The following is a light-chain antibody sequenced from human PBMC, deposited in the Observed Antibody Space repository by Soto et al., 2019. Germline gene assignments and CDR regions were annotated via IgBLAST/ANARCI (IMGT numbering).Light chain of an antibody. CDR3: QQTYNMPRT. CDR1: QSISNY. J-gene: IGKJ3*01. CDR2: AAS. Sequence: DIQMTQSPSSLSASVGERVTIACRASQSISNYLNWYQQRPGKAPKLLIYAASSLQSGVPSRFSGSGSGTDFILTITSLQPEDSATYYCQQTYNMPRTFGPGTKVDI. V-gene: IGKV1-39*01.